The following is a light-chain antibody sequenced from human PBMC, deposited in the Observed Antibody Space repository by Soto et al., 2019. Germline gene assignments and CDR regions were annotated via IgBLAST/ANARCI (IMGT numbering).Light chain of an antibody. CDR1: SSDVGNYNL. J-gene: IGLJ1*01. CDR2: EGS. CDR3: CSSAGSSTKG. V-gene: IGLV2-23*01. Sequence: SLLTQPASVSGSPGQSITISCTGTSSDVGNYNLVSWFQQHPGKAPKVIIYEGSKRPSGVSHRFSGSKSGNTASLTISGVQAEDQADYYCCSSAGSSTKGFGTGTKGTVL.